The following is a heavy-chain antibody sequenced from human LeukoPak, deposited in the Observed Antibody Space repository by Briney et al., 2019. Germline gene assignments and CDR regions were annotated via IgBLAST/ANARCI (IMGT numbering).Heavy chain of an antibody. CDR3: AREAKVGGALQY. Sequence: GGSLRLSCAASGFIFSDYWMHWVRQAPGKGLVWVSRINTDGGFTRYADSVQGRFIISRDTAKNTLFLQMNSLRAEDTAVYYCAREAKVGGALQYWGQGILVTASS. J-gene: IGHJ4*02. D-gene: IGHD1-26*01. V-gene: IGHV3-74*01. CDR1: GFIFSDYW. CDR2: INTDGGFT.